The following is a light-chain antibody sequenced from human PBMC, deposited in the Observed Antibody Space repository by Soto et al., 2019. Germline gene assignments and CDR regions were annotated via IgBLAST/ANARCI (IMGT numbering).Light chain of an antibody. CDR2: AAS. J-gene: IGKJ4*01. CDR3: LQDYIYPFT. CDR1: QGIRID. Sequence: IKMSLSPSSLSASIGDRVTIACRASQGIRIDLGWFQQRPGKAPKRLISAASSLESGVPSRFSGSGSGTDFTLTIASLQPEDFATYYCLQDYIYPFTSGGGTNVDVK. V-gene: IGKV1-6*01.